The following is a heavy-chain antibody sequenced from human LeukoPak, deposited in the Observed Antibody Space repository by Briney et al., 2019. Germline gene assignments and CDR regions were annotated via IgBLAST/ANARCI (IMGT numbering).Heavy chain of an antibody. D-gene: IGHD5-12*01. CDR2: ISSSGSV. V-gene: IGHV4-4*09. Sequence: PSETLSLTCTVSRGSISGSIRSYYWSWLRQPPGKGLEWIGYISSSGSVNDNPSLRSRVIISVDTSKNQFFLNLSSVSAADTAVYYCARIPLGYSGAYYFDYWGQGTLVTVSP. CDR1: RGSISGSIRSYY. CDR3: ARIPLGYSGAYYFDY. J-gene: IGHJ4*02.